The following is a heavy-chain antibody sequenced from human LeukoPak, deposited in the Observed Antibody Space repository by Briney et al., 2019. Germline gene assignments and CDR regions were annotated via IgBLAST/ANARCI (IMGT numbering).Heavy chain of an antibody. D-gene: IGHD5-12*01. CDR3: AKGVFSLHGGYAGLNYFDY. Sequence: GGSLRLSCAASGFNFDDYAMHWVRQSPGKGLQWVSVVTGDGFNTFYADSVKGRFTISRDNSKNSLYLQLNSLRTEDTALYYCAKGVFSLHGGYAGLNYFDYWGQGTQVIVSS. CDR2: VTGDGFNT. V-gene: IGHV3-43*02. CDR1: GFNFDDYA. J-gene: IGHJ4*02.